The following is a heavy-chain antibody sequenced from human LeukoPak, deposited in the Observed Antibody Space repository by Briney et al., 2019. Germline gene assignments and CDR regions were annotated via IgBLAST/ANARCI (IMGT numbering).Heavy chain of an antibody. CDR2: INHSGST. D-gene: IGHD4-23*01. CDR1: GGSFSSYY. Sequence: PSETLSLTCAVYGGSFSSYYWSWIRQPPGKGLEWIGEINHSGSTNYNPSLKSRVTISVDTSKNQFSLKASSVTVADTAVYYCAREGLDYGGTLNWFDPWGQGTLVTVSS. J-gene: IGHJ5*02. CDR3: AREGLDYGGTLNWFDP. V-gene: IGHV4-34*01.